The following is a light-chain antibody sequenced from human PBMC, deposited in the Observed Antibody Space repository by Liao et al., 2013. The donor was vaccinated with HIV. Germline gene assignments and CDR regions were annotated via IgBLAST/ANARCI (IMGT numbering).Light chain of an antibody. J-gene: IGLJ1*01. CDR1: NLGDKY. V-gene: IGLV3-1*01. CDR3: QAWDSSTGV. Sequence: SYDLTQPPSVSVSPGQTASITCSGDNLGDKYASWYQQKPGQSPVLVIYQDTKRPSGIPERFSGSNYGNTATLTISGTQAMDEADYYCQAWDSSTGVFGTGTKVT. CDR2: QDT.